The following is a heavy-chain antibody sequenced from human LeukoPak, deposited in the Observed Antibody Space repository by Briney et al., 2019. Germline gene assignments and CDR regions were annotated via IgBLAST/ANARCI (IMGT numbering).Heavy chain of an antibody. CDR1: GGSISSGRNY. Sequence: SETLSLTCTVSGGSISSGRNYWSWIRQPPGKGLEWIGYIYYSGSTNYNPSLKSRVTISVDTSKNQFSLKLSSVTAADTAVYYCARLVAGYYYYYYMDVWGKGTTVTISS. D-gene: IGHD6-19*01. J-gene: IGHJ6*03. V-gene: IGHV4-61*01. CDR2: IYYSGST. CDR3: ARLVAGYYYYYYMDV.